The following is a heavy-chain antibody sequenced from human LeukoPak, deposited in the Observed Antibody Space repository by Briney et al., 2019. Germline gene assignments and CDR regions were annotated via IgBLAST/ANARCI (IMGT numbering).Heavy chain of an antibody. J-gene: IGHJ4*02. Sequence: SVKVPCKASGGTFSSYAISWVRQAPGQGLEWMGRIIPIFGTANYAQKFQGRVTITTDESTSTAYMELSSLRSEDTAVYYCASCPQTYYYESYFDYWGQGTLVTVSS. CDR1: GGTFSSYA. CDR3: ASCPQTYYYESYFDY. CDR2: IIPIFGTA. D-gene: IGHD3-22*01. V-gene: IGHV1-69*05.